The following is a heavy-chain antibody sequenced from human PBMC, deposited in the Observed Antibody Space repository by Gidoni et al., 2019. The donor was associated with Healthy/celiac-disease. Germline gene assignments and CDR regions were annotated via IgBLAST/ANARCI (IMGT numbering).Heavy chain of an antibody. D-gene: IGHD3-10*01. J-gene: IGHJ4*02. CDR3: ARQGKSGDFDY. V-gene: IGHV4-59*01. CDR1: GGSISSYY. Sequence: QVQLQESGPGLVKPSETLSLTGTVSGGSISSYYWTWIRQPPGKGLEWIGYIYYSGSTNYNPSLKSRVTISVDTSKNQFSLKLSSVTAADTAVYYCARQGKSGDFDYWGQGTLVTVSS. CDR2: IYYSGST.